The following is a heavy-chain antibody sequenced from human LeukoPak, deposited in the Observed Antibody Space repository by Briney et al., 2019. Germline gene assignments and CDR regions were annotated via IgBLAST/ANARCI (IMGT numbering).Heavy chain of an antibody. CDR1: GYTLTELS. CDR3: ATTGYCSSTSCSNWFDP. J-gene: IGHJ5*02. CDR2: FDPEDGET. V-gene: IGHV1-24*01. D-gene: IGHD2-2*01. Sequence: ASVKVSCKVSGYTLTELSMHWVRQAPGKGLEGMGGFDPEDGETIYAQKFQGRVTMTEDTSTDTAYMELSSLRSEDTAVYYCATTGYCSSTSCSNWFDPWGQGTLATVSS.